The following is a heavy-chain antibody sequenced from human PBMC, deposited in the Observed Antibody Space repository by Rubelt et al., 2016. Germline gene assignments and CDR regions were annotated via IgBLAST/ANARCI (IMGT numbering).Heavy chain of an antibody. D-gene: IGHD6-19*01. CDR1: GYTFTSYA. J-gene: IGHJ5*02. CDR2: INAGNGNT. CDR3: ARVIWGSGWSNNWFDP. V-gene: IGHV1-3*01. Sequence: QVQLVQSGAEVKKPGASVKVSCKASGYTFTSYAMHWVRQAPGQRLEWMGWINAGNGNTKYSQKFQGRFTITRDTSESTAYMELSSLRSEDTAVYYCARVIWGSGWSNNWFDPWGQGTLVTVSS.